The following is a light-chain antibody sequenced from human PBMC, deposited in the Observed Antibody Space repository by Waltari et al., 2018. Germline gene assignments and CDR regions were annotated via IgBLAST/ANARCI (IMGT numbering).Light chain of an antibody. V-gene: IGKV1-39*01. CDR2: TAS. CDR1: QSTRKY. J-gene: IGKJ2*01. CDR3: QQSYSIPYT. Sequence: DIQMTLSPSSLSASIGDSVTITCRASQSTRKYVNWYQQKPGKAPHLLIYTASNLQRGVPSRFSGSGSGTDFTLTISSLQPEDFATYFCQQSYSIPYTFGQGTKLEI.